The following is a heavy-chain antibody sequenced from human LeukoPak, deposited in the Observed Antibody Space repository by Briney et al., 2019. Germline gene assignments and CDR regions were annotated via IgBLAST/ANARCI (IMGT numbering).Heavy chain of an antibody. CDR3: ARAEASVPAFDF. CDR1: GFTFDGYT. Sequence: GGSLRLSCAASGFTFDGYTMNWVRQAPGKGLEWVASISSRSDYIYYADSLRGRFTVSRENAKNSLSLQMNTLRAEDTATYYCARAEASVPAFDFWGQGTLVTVSS. CDR2: ISSRSDYI. D-gene: IGHD3-10*01. V-gene: IGHV3-21*01. J-gene: IGHJ4*02.